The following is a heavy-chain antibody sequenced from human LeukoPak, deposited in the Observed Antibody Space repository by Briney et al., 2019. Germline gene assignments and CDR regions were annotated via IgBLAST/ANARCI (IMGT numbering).Heavy chain of an antibody. V-gene: IGHV3-23*01. J-gene: IGHJ4*02. CDR2: ISGSGSST. D-gene: IGHD3-10*01. CDR1: GFTFSSYA. Sequence: GGSLRLSCAASGFTFSSYAMSWVRQAPGKRLEWVSAISGSGSSTYYADSVKGRFTISRDNSKNSLYLQMNSLRAEDTAVYYCAKTLTYYYGSGTPYYFDYWGQGTLVTVSS. CDR3: AKTLTYYYGSGTPYYFDY.